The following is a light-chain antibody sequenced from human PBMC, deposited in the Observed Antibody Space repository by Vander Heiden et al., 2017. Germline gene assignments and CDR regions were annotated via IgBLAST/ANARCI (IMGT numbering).Light chain of an antibody. Sequence: QSALTQPASVSGSPGLSITISCTGTSSDVGAYNPVSWYQQHPGTAPKLIIYEVSKRSGVSNRFSGSKSGNTASLTISGLQTEDEADYYCSSKRSSGTVVFGTGTKVTVL. CDR2: EVS. CDR1: SSDVGAYNP. V-gene: IGLV2-14*01. CDR3: SSKRSSGTVV. J-gene: IGLJ1*01.